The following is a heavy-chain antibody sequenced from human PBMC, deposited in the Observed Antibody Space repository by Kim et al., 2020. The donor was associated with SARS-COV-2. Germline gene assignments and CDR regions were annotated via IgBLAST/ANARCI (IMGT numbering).Heavy chain of an antibody. CDR3: VKDRRGTWSFDY. J-gene: IGHJ4*02. Sequence: GGSLRLSCAASGFSFSTYAMHWVRQAPGRGLEWVAVISLDGSKKYYADSVKGRFTVSRDNSKNTLSLQMDTLRAEDTAVYYCVKDRRGTWSFDYWAQGTL. D-gene: IGHD3-16*01. CDR2: ISLDGSKK. V-gene: IGHV3-30*04. CDR1: GFSFSTYA.